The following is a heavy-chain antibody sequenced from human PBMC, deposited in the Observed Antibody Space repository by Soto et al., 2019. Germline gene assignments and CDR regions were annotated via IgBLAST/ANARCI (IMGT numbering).Heavy chain of an antibody. CDR2: INPNSGGT. CDR3: ARESRYCTNGVCYSDFDY. D-gene: IGHD2-8*01. J-gene: IGHJ4*02. CDR1: GYTFTGYY. Sequence: VASVKVSCKASGYTFTGYYMHWVRQAPGQGLEWMGWINPNSGGTNYAQKFQGWVTMTRDTSISTAYMELSRLRSDDTAVYYCARESRYCTNGVCYSDFDYWGQGTLVTVSS. V-gene: IGHV1-2*04.